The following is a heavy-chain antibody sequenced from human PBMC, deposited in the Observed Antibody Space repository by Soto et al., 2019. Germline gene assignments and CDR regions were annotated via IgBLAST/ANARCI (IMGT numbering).Heavy chain of an antibody. CDR3: ASDPYHYASEY. CDR2: ISGSGGTT. CDR1: GFTFSSYA. Sequence: PGGSLRLSCAASGFTFSSYAMSWVRQAPGKGLEWVSTISGSGGTTYYADSVKGRFTISRDNSKNTLYLQMNSLRAEDTAVYYCASDPYHYASEYWGQGTLVTVSS. V-gene: IGHV3-23*01. D-gene: IGHD3-10*01. J-gene: IGHJ4*02.